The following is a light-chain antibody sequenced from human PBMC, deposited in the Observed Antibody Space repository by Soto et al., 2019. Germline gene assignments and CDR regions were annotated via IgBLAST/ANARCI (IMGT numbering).Light chain of an antibody. V-gene: IGKV1-5*03. CDR1: QSISTW. CDR3: QQYNSYVFT. J-gene: IGKJ2*01. CDR2: KAS. Sequence: DIPMTQSPSTLSASVGDRVTITCRASQSISTWLAWYQQKPGKAPKLLIYKASSLESGVPSRFSGSGSGTEFTLTISSLQPDDFATYYCQQYNSYVFTFGQGTNLEI.